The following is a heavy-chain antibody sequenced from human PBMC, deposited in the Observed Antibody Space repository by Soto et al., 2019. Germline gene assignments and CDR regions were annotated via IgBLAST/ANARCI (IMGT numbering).Heavy chain of an antibody. J-gene: IGHJ4*02. D-gene: IGHD5-12*01. Sequence: QVPLQESGPGLVKPSETLSLTCTVSGGSISSDYWSWIRQPPGKRLEWIGYIYYSGYTNYNPSLKSRVTISVATSKNHFSLELRSVTAADTAVYYCARDSVGSGYDWGQGTLVTVSS. CDR3: ARDSVGSGYD. CDR2: IYYSGYT. V-gene: IGHV4-59*01. CDR1: GGSISSDY.